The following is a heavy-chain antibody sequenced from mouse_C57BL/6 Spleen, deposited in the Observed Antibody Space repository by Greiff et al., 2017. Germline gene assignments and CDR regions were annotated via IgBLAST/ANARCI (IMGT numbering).Heavy chain of an antibody. CDR3: TRNDGYYL. V-gene: IGHV1-15*01. J-gene: IGHJ3*02. CDR1: GYTFTDYE. CDR2: IDPETGGT. Sequence: QVHVKQSGAELVRPGASVTLSCKASGYTFTDYEMHWVKQTPVHGLEWIGAIDPETGGTAYNQKFKGKAILTADKSSSTAYMELRSLTSEDSAVYYCTRNDGYYLWGQGTLVTVSA. D-gene: IGHD2-3*01.